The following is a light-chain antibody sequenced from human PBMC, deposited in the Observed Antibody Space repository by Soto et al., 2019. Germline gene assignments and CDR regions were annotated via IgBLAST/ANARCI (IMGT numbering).Light chain of an antibody. Sequence: EVVMTQSPATLSVSPGERVTLSCRASQNVSSNLAWFQQKPGQAPRLLIYDASNRATGIPARFSGSGSGTDFTLTISSLEPEDFAVYYCQQRSNWPLITFGQGTRLEI. V-gene: IGKV3-11*01. CDR3: QQRSNWPLIT. CDR1: QNVSSN. J-gene: IGKJ5*01. CDR2: DAS.